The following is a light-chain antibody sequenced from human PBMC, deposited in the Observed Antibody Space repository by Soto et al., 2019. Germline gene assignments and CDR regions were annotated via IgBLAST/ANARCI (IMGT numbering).Light chain of an antibody. J-gene: IGKJ3*01. CDR3: QQYGSSPFT. CDR1: QSVSSNY. Sequence: EIVLTQSPGTLSLSPGERATLSCRASQSVSSNYLTWYQQKPGQAPRLLIYGASSRATGIPDSFSGSGSGTDFTLTISRLEPEDIAVYYCQQYGSSPFTFGPGTKVDIK. V-gene: IGKV3-20*01. CDR2: GAS.